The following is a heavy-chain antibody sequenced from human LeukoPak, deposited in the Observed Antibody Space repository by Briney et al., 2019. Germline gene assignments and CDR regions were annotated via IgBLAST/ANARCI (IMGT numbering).Heavy chain of an antibody. J-gene: IGHJ4*02. D-gene: IGHD3-10*02. V-gene: IGHV4-59*01. Sequence: SETLSLTCTVSGGSISSYYWSWIRQPPGKGLEWIGYIYYSGSTNYNPSLKSRVTISVDTSKNQFSLKLSSVTAADTAVYYCARSTGSTMFIDYWGQGTLVTVSS. CDR3: ARSTGSTMFIDY. CDR1: GGSISSYY. CDR2: IYYSGST.